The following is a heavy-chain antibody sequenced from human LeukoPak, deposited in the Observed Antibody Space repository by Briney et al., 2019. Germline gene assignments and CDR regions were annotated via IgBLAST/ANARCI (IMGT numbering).Heavy chain of an antibody. CDR2: ISIDGRNK. D-gene: IGHD2/OR15-2a*01. Sequence: GGSLRLSCAASAFTFSSYSMDWVRQAPGKGLEWVAVISIDGRNKYYADSVKGRFTISRANSKTSLYLQMNTLRAEGAGEYYWARVGLSDAFDIWGQGTMVTVSS. V-gene: IGHV3-30*03. CDR1: AFTFSSYS. CDR3: ARVGLSDAFDI. J-gene: IGHJ3*02.